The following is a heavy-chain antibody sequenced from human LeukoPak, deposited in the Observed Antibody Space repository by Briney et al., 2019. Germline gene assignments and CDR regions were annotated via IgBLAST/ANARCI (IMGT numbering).Heavy chain of an antibody. Sequence: GSLRLSCAASGFTFSSYGMSWVRQAPGKGLEWVSAISGSGGSTAYADSAKGRFAISRDNSKNTLYLQMNSLRAEDTAVYYCAKDGWVTKIMYYMDVWGKGTTVTISS. D-gene: IGHD6-19*01. CDR1: GFTFSSYG. CDR3: AKDGWVTKIMYYMDV. V-gene: IGHV3-23*01. CDR2: ISGSGGST. J-gene: IGHJ6*03.